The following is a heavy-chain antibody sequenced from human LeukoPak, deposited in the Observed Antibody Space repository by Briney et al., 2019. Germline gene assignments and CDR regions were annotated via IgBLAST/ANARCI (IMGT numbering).Heavy chain of an antibody. CDR2: IYYSGST. J-gene: IGHJ4*02. Sequence: SETLSLTCTVSGGSIGSSSYYWGWIRQPPGKGLEWIGSIYYSGSTYYDPSLKSRVTISVDTSKNQFSLKLSSVTAADTAVYYCASLYKYYYDSSGYYYVTRYFDYWGQGALVTVSS. CDR3: ASLYKYYYDSSGYYYVTRYFDY. D-gene: IGHD3-22*01. V-gene: IGHV4-39*01. CDR1: GGSIGSSSYY.